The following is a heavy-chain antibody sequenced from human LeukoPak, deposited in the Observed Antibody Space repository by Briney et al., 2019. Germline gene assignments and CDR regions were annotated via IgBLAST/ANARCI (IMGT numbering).Heavy chain of an antibody. Sequence: SGGSLRLSCAASEFTFSNYWIHWVRQAPGKGLEWVSGITGRGGGTKYADFVRGRFTISRDSAKKTVYLDINRLTVEDTAVYYCAKDVVSSGWFSHLLDLWGQGTLVTVSS. CDR2: ITGRGGGT. CDR1: EFTFSNYW. V-gene: IGHV3-23*01. D-gene: IGHD6-19*01. J-gene: IGHJ5*02. CDR3: AKDVVSSGWFSHLLDL.